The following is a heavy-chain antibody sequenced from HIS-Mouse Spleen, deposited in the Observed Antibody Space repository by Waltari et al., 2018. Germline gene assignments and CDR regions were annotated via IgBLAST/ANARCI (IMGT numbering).Heavy chain of an antibody. D-gene: IGHD6-13*01. V-gene: IGHV4-39*07. CDR1: GGSISSSSYY. CDR3: AREIPYSSSWYDWYFDL. Sequence: QLQLQESGPGLVKPSETLSLTCTVSGGSISSSSYYWGWIRPPPGKGLEWIGSIYYSGSTYYNPSLKSRVTISVDTSKNQFSLKLSSVNAADTAVYYCAREIPYSSSWYDWYFDLWGRGTLVTVSS. CDR2: IYYSGST. J-gene: IGHJ2*01.